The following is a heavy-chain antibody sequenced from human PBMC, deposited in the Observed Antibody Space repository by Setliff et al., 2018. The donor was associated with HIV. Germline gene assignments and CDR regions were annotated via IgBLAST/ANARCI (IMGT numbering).Heavy chain of an antibody. CDR3: AREPCSGGSCYSGYFDY. CDR1: GFTVSSNY. V-gene: IGHV3-66*02. CDR2: IYSGGDT. Sequence: GGSLRLSCAASGFTVSSNYMSWVRQAPGKGLEWVSLIYSGGDTYYADSVKGRFTISRDNSKNMLYLQRNNLRADDTAVYYCAREPCSGGSCYSGYFDYWGQGTLVTVSS. D-gene: IGHD2-15*01. J-gene: IGHJ4*02.